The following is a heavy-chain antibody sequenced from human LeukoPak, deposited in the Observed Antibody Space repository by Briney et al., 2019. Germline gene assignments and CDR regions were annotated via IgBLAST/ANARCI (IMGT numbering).Heavy chain of an antibody. J-gene: IGHJ6*02. CDR2: IYTSGST. D-gene: IGHD6-6*01. CDR1: GGSISSGSYY. Sequence: SQTLSLTCTVSGGSISSGSYYWSWIRQTAGKGLEWIGRIYTSGSTNYNPSLKSRVTISVDTSKNQFSLKLSSVTAADTAVYYCARNIAARTDYYYGMDVWGQGTTVTVSS. CDR3: ARNIAARTDYYYGMDV. V-gene: IGHV4-61*02.